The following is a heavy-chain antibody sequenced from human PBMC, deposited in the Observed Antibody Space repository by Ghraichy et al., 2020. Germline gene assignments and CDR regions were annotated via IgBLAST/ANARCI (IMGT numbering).Heavy chain of an antibody. Sequence: SETLSLTCAVYGGSFSGYYWSWIRQPPGKGLEWIGEINHSGSTNYNPSLKSRVTISVDTSKNQFSLKLSSVTAADTAVYYCARVTIFGVVRRAFDYWGQGTLVTVSS. CDR3: ARVTIFGVVRRAFDY. CDR1: GGSFSGYY. V-gene: IGHV4-34*01. D-gene: IGHD3-3*01. J-gene: IGHJ4*02. CDR2: INHSGST.